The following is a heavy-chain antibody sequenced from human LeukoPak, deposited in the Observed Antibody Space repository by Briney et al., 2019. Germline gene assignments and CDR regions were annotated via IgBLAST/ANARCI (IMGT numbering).Heavy chain of an antibody. D-gene: IGHD5-24*01. J-gene: IGHJ4*02. V-gene: IGHV3-48*01. CDR3: ANFKGKDGIKDHFDY. Sequence: GGSLRLSCAASGFTISSYSMNWVRQAPGKGLEWVSYISSSGSTIDYVDSVKGRFTISRDNSKNTVSLQMSSLRVEDTAVYYCANFKGKDGIKDHFDYWGQGTLVTVSS. CDR1: GFTISSYS. CDR2: ISSSGSTI.